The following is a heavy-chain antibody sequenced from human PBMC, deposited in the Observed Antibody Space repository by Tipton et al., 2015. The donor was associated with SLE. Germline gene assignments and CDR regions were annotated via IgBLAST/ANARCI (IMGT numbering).Heavy chain of an antibody. V-gene: IGHV4-59*12. CDR2: INRSGST. D-gene: IGHD3-16*02. Sequence: TLSLTCTVAGGSISSYYWSWIRQPPGKGLEWIGEINRSGSTYYNPSLKSRVTISVDTSKNQFSLKLSSVTAADTAVYYCARIGVGGVIATDAFDIWGQGTMVTVSS. J-gene: IGHJ3*02. CDR3: ARIGVGGVIATDAFDI. CDR1: GGSISSYY.